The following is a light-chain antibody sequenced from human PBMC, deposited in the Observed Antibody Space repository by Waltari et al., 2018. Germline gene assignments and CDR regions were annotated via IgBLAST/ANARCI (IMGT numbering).Light chain of an antibody. CDR1: QGISNY. J-gene: IGKJ1*01. V-gene: IGKV1-16*01. CDR2: YAS. CDR3: QQHNSYPRT. Sequence: IQITQSPSSLFASVGDPITITCRASQGISNYLAWYQQKPGKAPRPLIYYASNLESGVPSRFSGSGSGTDFTLTISSLQPEDFATYYCQQHNSYPRTFGQGTKVEIK.